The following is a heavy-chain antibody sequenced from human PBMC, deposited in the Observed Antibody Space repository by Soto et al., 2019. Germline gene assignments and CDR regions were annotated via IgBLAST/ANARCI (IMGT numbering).Heavy chain of an antibody. D-gene: IGHD5-12*01. CDR2: IDYSGST. V-gene: IGHV4-61*01. CDR3: ARARGYNNLRYYFDL. CDR1: GGSVSSGSFF. Sequence: SETLSLTCAVSGGSVSSGSFFWSWIRQPPGKGLEWIGYIDYSGSTNYNPSLKSRLTISVDTSKNQFSLKVNSVTAADTAVYFCARARGYNNLRYYFDLWGQGTLVTVSS. J-gene: IGHJ4*02.